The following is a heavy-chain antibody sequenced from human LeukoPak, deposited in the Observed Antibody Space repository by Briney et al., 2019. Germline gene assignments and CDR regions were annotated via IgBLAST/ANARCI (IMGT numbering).Heavy chain of an antibody. Sequence: SETLSLTCTVSGASIISDTYYWGWIRQPPGKGLEWIGSIYYRGSTYYSPSLKSRVTMSVDTSTNQFSLKLISVTAADTALYYCARNFYASSGYYLDDFYFDFWGQGTLVTVSS. CDR2: IYYRGST. CDR1: GASIISDTYY. V-gene: IGHV4-39*07. CDR3: ARNFYASSGYYLDDFYFDF. D-gene: IGHD3-22*01. J-gene: IGHJ4*02.